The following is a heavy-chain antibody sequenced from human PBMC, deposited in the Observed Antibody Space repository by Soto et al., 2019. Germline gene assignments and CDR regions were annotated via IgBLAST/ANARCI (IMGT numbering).Heavy chain of an antibody. V-gene: IGHV4-34*01. D-gene: IGHD2-15*01. CDR1: GGSFNDFY. J-gene: IGHJ4*01. Sequence: QMHIQQWGAGLLKPSETLSLTCAVSGGSFNDFYWNGVRQPPGEGLEWIGEVNHAGGTDYNPSLKSRVTISEDRSKNQLSLRLKSVTVADTATYYCARRGRYGGRSYTGWGQGTLFTVCS. CDR3: ARRGRYGGRSYTG. CDR2: VNHAGGT.